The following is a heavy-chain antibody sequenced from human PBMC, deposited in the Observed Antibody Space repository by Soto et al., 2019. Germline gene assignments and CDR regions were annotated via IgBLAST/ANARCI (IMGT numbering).Heavy chain of an antibody. V-gene: IGHV3-30*18. CDR2: ISYDGSNK. J-gene: IGHJ4*02. CDR1: GFTFSSYG. D-gene: IGHD6-13*01. Sequence: QPGGSLRLSCAASGFTFSSYGMHWVRQAPGKGLEWVAVISYDGSNKYYADSVKGRFTISRDNSKNTLYLQMNSLRAEDTAVYYCAKDFFSTPLYSSWSFDYWGQGTLVTVSS. CDR3: AKDFFSTPLYSSWSFDY.